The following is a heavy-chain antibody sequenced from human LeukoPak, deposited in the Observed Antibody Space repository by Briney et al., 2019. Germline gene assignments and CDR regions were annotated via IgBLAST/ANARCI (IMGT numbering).Heavy chain of an antibody. CDR1: GFTFSSYA. D-gene: IGHD6-19*01. Sequence: GGSLRLSCAASGFTFSSYATSWVRQAPGKGLEWVSAISGSGGSTYYADSVKGRFTISRDNSKNTLYLQMNSLRAEDTAVYYCAKKRYSSGYSFDYWGQGTLVTVSS. J-gene: IGHJ4*02. CDR2: ISGSGGST. V-gene: IGHV3-23*01. CDR3: AKKRYSSGYSFDY.